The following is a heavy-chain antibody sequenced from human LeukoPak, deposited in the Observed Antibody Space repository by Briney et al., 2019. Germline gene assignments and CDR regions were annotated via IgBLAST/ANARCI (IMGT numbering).Heavy chain of an antibody. CDR2: ISTSGDTI. J-gene: IGHJ4*02. D-gene: IGHD2-15*01. CDR3: ARGRPHGNDY. Sequence: GGSLRLSCAASGFTFNDYYMSWVRQAPGRGLEWVSYISTSGDTINYADSVKGRFSISRDNAKNTLYLQMNSLRVEDTAVYYCARGRPHGNDYWGQGTLVTVSS. V-gene: IGHV3-11*04. CDR1: GFTFNDYY.